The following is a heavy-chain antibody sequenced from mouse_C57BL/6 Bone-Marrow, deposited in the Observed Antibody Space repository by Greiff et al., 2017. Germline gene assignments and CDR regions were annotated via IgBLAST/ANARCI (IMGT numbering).Heavy chain of an antibody. D-gene: IGHD2-2*01. CDR2: ISDGGSYT. CDR1: GFTFSSYA. V-gene: IGHV5-4*03. CDR3: APYGYDVGAWFAY. Sequence: EVKVEESGGGLVKPGGSLKLSCAASGFTFSSYAMSWVRQTPEKRLEWVATISDGGSYTYYPDNVKGRFTISRDNAKNNLYLQMSHLKSEDTAMYYCAPYGYDVGAWFAYWGQGTLVTVSA. J-gene: IGHJ3*01.